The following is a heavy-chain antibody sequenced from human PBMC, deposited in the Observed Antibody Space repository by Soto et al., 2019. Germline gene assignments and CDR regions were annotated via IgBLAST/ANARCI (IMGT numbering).Heavy chain of an antibody. CDR1: GFSFNKAW. Sequence: GGSLRLSCAASGFSFNKAWMNWVRQAPGKGLEWVANIKQDGSEKYYVDSVKGRFTISRDNAKNSLYLQMNNLRVEDTAVYYCARGEAIGDDPWGHGTLVTVSS. D-gene: IGHD3-10*01. CDR3: ARGEAIGDDP. J-gene: IGHJ5*02. CDR2: IKQDGSEK. V-gene: IGHV3-7*01.